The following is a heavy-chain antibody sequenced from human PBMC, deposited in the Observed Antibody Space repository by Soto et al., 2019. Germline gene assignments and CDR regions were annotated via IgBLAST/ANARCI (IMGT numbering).Heavy chain of an antibody. D-gene: IGHD3-3*01. Sequence: LRLSCAASGFTFSSYAMSWVRQAPGKGLEWVSAISGSGGSTYYADSVKGRFTISRDNSKNTLYLQMNSLRAEDTAVYYCAKDITIFGVVSHDWFDPWGQGTLVTVSS. CDR2: ISGSGGST. CDR1: GFTFSSYA. CDR3: AKDITIFGVVSHDWFDP. V-gene: IGHV3-23*01. J-gene: IGHJ5*02.